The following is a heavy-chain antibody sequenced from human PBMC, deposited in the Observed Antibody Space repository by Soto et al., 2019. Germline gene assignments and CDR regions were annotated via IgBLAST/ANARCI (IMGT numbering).Heavy chain of an antibody. J-gene: IGHJ5*02. Sequence: SETLSLTCAVSGGSISSGGYSWSWIRQPPGKGLEWIGYIYHIGSTYYNPSLKSRVTISVDRSKNQFSLKLSSVTAADTAVYYCARVRRDCSGGSCYFPYNWFDPWGQGTLVTVSS. CDR2: IYHIGST. D-gene: IGHD2-15*01. CDR1: GGSISSGGYS. CDR3: ARVRRDCSGGSCYFPYNWFDP. V-gene: IGHV4-30-2*01.